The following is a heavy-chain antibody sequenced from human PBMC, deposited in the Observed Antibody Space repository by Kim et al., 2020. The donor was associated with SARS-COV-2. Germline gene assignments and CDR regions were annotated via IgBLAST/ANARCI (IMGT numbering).Heavy chain of an antibody. J-gene: IGHJ6*02. CDR3: ARDVYGGNLNYYYYGLDV. CDR2: IIPIFGTA. D-gene: IGHD4-17*01. CDR1: GGTFSSYA. Sequence: SVKVSCKASGGTFSSYAISWVRQAPGQGLEWMGGIIPIFGTANYAQKFQGRVTITVDESTSTAYMELSSLRSEDTAVYYCARDVYGGNLNYYYYGLDVWGARATVSASS. V-gene: IGHV1-69*13.